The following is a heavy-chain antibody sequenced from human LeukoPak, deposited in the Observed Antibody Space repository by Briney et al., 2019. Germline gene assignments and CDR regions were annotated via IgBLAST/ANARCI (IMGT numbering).Heavy chain of an antibody. CDR1: GYSISSGYY. J-gene: IGHJ4*02. CDR2: IYHSGST. Sequence: SETLSLTCTVSGYSISSGYYWGWIRQPPGKGLEWIGSIYHSGSTYYNPSLKSRVTISVDTSKNQFSLKLSSVTAADTAVYYCARDGSPLWYSGSYPIDYWGQGTLVTVSS. D-gene: IGHD1-26*01. V-gene: IGHV4-38-2*02. CDR3: ARDGSPLWYSGSYPIDY.